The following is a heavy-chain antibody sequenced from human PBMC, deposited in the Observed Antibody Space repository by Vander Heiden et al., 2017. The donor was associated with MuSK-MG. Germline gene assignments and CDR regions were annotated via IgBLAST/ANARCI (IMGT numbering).Heavy chain of an antibody. CDR2: INHSGST. V-gene: IGHV4-34*01. CDR1: GGSFSGYY. CDR3: ASPGNYYYYYGMDV. Sequence: QVQLQQWRAGLLTPPETLSLTCALYGGSFSGYYWRGIRQPPGKGLEWIGEINHSGSTNYNPALKSRVTISVDTSKNQFSLKLSSVTAADTAVYYCASPGNYYYYYGMDVWGQGTTVTVSS. J-gene: IGHJ6*02.